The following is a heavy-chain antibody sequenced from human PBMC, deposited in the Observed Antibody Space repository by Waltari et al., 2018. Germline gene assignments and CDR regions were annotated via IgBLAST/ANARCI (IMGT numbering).Heavy chain of an antibody. CDR3: ARGWGGSSSPPFSEDYYMDV. D-gene: IGHD6-6*01. V-gene: IGHV4-34*01. J-gene: IGHJ6*03. Sequence: QVQLQQWGAGLLKPSETLSLTCAVYGGSFSGYYWSWIRQPPGKGLEWSGEINHSGSTNYTPSLKSRVTISVDTSKNQFSLKLSSVTAADTAVYYCARGWGGSSSPPFSEDYYMDVWGKGTTVTVSS. CDR2: INHSGST. CDR1: GGSFSGYY.